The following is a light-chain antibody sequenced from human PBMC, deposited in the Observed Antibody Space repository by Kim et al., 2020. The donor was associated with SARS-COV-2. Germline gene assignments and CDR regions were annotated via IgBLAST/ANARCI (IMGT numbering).Light chain of an antibody. V-gene: IGKV3-20*01. CDR3: QQYGGSPYT. CDR2: GAS. Sequence: EIVLTQSPGTLSLSPGERATLSCRASQSVSSSYLAWYQQKPGQAPRLLIYGASSRATGIPDGFSGSGSGTDFTLTISRLEPEDFAVYYCQQYGGSPYTFGQGTKLEI. CDR1: QSVSSSY. J-gene: IGKJ2*01.